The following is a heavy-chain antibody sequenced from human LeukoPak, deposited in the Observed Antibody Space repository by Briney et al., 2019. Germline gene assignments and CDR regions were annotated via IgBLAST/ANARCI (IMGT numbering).Heavy chain of an antibody. CDR3: AREEAVGAKFRHAFDI. D-gene: IGHD1-26*01. CDR2: MNPSGGST. J-gene: IGHJ3*02. Sequence: ATVKVSCKASGYTFTIYYMHWVRQAPGQGLEWMGIMNPSGGSTSYAQKFQGRVTMTRDTSTRTVYMELSSLRSGDTAVYYCAREEAVGAKFRHAFDIWGQGTMVTVSS. V-gene: IGHV1-46*01. CDR1: GYTFTIYY.